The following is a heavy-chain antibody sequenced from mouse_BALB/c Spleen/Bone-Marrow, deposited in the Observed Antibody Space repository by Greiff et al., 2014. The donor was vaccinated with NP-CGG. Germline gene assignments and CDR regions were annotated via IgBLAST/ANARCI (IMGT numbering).Heavy chain of an antibody. CDR3: VRRVNPIVYYAMDY. J-gene: IGHJ4*01. V-gene: IGHV1S34*01. CDR2: ISCYNGAT. CDR1: GYSFTGYY. Sequence: LVKTGASVKISCKASGYSFTGYYMHWVKQSHGKSLEWIGYISCYNGATSYNQNFKGKATFTVDTSSSTAYMQFNSLTSEVSAVYYCVRRVNPIVYYAMDYWGQGTSVTVSS.